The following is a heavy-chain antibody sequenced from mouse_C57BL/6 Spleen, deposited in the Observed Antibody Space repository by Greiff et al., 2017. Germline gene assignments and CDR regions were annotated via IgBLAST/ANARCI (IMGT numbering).Heavy chain of an antibody. CDR2: IDPSDSYT. D-gene: IGHD2-10*01. V-gene: IGHV1-50*01. Sequence: QVQLQQSGAELVKPGASVKLSCKASGYTFTSYWMPWVNQRPGKGLEWIGAIDPSDSYTNYTQKFKGKATMTVDTSSSTAYMQLSSLTSEDSAVYYCARRSLHVYYFDYWGQGTTLTVSS. CDR3: ARRSLHVYYFDY. J-gene: IGHJ2*01. CDR1: GYTFTSYW.